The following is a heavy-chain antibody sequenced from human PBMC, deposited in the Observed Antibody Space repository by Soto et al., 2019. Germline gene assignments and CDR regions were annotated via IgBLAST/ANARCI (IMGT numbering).Heavy chain of an antibody. Sequence: QVQLVESGGGVVQPGGSLKVSCAASGFTFGDYGMHWVRQAPGKGLEWVAIIWYDGLHKYYGETVKGRFTISRDNSKNTVHLQMNSLRAEDTAVYYCARDVAPGYSYAQDYWGQGTLVSVSS. D-gene: IGHD5-18*01. CDR3: ARDVAPGYSYAQDY. CDR2: IWYDGLHK. CDR1: GFTFGDYG. J-gene: IGHJ4*02. V-gene: IGHV3-33*01.